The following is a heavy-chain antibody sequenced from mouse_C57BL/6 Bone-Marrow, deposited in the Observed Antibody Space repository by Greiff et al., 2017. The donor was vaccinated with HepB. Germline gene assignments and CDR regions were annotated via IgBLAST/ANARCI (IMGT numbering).Heavy chain of an antibody. J-gene: IGHJ1*03. CDR1: GFNIKDYY. V-gene: IGHV14-1*01. D-gene: IGHD1-1*01. Sequence: EVQLQESGAELVRPGASVKLSCTASGFNIKDYYMHWVKQRPEQGLEWIGRIDPEDGDTEYAPKFQGKATMTEDTSSNTAYLQLSSLTSEDTAVYYCTVYYGSNPWYFDVWGTGTTVTVSS. CDR2: IDPEDGDT. CDR3: TVYYGSNPWYFDV.